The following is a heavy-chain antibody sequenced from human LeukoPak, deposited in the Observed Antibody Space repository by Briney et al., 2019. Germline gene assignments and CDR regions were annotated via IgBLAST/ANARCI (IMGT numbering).Heavy chain of an antibody. V-gene: IGHV4-34*01. CDR3: ARGGWDIVATILDY. Sequence: SETLSLTCAVYGGSFSGYYWSWIRQPPGKGLEWIGEINHSGSTNYNPSLKSRVTISVDTSKNQFSLKLSSVTAADTAVYYCARGGWDIVATILDYWGQGTLVTVSS. CDR1: GGSFSGYY. CDR2: INHSGST. J-gene: IGHJ4*02. D-gene: IGHD5-12*01.